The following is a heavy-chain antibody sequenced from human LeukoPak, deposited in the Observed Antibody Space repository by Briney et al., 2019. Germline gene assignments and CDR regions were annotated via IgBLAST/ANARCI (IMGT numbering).Heavy chain of an antibody. CDR3: TRRHTILSYFDY. V-gene: IGHV1-8*01. J-gene: IGHJ4*02. CDR2: MNPNSGNT. CDR1: GYTFTSYD. Sequence: ASVKVSCKASGYTFTSYDINWVRQATGQGLEWMGWMNPNSGNTGYAQKFQGRVTMTRNTSISTAYMELSSLRSEDTAFFYSTRRHTILSYFDYWGQGTLVTVSS. D-gene: IGHD3-9*01.